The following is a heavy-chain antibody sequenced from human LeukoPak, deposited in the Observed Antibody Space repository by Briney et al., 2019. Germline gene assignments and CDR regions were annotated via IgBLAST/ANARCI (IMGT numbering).Heavy chain of an antibody. CDR3: ARGVLLVLIGDASPGWFDP. V-gene: IGHV1-69*13. D-gene: IGHD3-16*01. CDR2: IIPISGKT. CDR1: GGTFSNNA. J-gene: IGHJ5*02. Sequence: SVKVSCKASGGTFSNNAINWVRQAPGHGLEWMGGIIPISGKTNYAQKFQGRVSITADESTSTVYMELSSLKSEDTAVYYCARGVLLVLIGDASPGWFDPWGQGTPVTVPS.